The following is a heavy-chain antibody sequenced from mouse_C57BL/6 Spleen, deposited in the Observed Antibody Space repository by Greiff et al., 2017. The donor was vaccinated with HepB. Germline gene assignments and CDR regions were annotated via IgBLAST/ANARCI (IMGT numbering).Heavy chain of an antibody. CDR2: IYPGSGNT. D-gene: IGHD1-3*01. CDR3: ARSGGIKAWFAY. CDR1: GYSFTSYY. V-gene: IGHV1-66*01. J-gene: IGHJ3*01. Sequence: QVQLKESGPELVKPGASVKISCKASGYSFTSYYIHWVKQRPGQGLEWIGWIYPGSGNTKYNEKFKGKATLTADTSSSTAYMQLSSLTSEDSAVYYCARSGGIKAWFAYWGQGTLVTVSA.